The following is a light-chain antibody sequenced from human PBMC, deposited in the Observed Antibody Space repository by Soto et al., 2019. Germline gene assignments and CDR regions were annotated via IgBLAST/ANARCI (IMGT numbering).Light chain of an antibody. V-gene: IGKV4-1*01. CDR1: QSVLYSSNNKNY. Sequence: DIVMTQSPDSLAVPLGERATINCKSSQSVLYSSNNKNYLAWYQQKPGQPPKLLISWASTRESGVPDRFSGGGSETDFTLTISSLQAEDVAVHYCQQYYGTPAYPFGHGTKLEI. J-gene: IGKJ2*01. CDR2: WAS. CDR3: QQYYGTPAYP.